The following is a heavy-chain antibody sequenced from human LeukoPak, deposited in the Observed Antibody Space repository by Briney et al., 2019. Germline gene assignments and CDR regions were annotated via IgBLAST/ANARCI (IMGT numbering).Heavy chain of an antibody. CDR3: ARDLRSSWPRDAFDI. J-gene: IGHJ3*02. D-gene: IGHD6-13*01. V-gene: IGHV3-53*01. CDR2: IYSGGST. CDR1: GFTVSSNY. Sequence: GGSLRLSCAASGFTVSSNYMSWVRQAPGKGLEWVSVIYSGGSTYYADSVKGRFTISRDNSKNTLYLQVNSLRAEDTAVYYCARDLRSSWPRDAFDIWGQGTMVTVSS.